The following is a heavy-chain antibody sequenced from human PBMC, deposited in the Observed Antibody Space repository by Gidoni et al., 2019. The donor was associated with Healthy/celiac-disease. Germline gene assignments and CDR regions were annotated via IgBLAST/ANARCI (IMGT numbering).Heavy chain of an antibody. CDR3: ARGGRRYCSGGSCYSSEYFQH. CDR1: GFTFSRYA. CDR2: ISYDGSNK. J-gene: IGHJ1*01. Sequence: QVQLVESGGGVVQPGRSLRLSCAASGFTFSRYAMPWVRQAPGKGLEWVAVISYDGSNKYYADSVKGRFTISRDNSKNTLYLQMNSLRAEDTAVYYCARGGRRYCSGGSCYSSEYFQHWGQGTLVTVSS. V-gene: IGHV3-30-3*01. D-gene: IGHD2-15*01.